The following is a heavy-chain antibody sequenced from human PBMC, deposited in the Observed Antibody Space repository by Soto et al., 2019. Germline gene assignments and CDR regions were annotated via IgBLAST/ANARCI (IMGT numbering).Heavy chain of an antibody. CDR2: ISAYNGNT. Sequence: APVKGSCKASCYTFSSYGISWGRQAPGQRLEGKGWISAYNGNTNYAQKLQGRVTMTTDTSTSTAYMELRSLRSDDTAVYYCARGDCSSTSCYVSPNDAFDIWGQGTMVTVSS. CDR3: ARGDCSSTSCYVSPNDAFDI. CDR1: CYTFSSYG. V-gene: IGHV1-18*01. D-gene: IGHD2-2*01. J-gene: IGHJ3*02.